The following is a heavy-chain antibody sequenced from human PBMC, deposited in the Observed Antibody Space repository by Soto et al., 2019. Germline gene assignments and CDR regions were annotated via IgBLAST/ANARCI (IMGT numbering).Heavy chain of an antibody. V-gene: IGHV3-30*04. D-gene: IGHD5-18*01. J-gene: IGHJ4*02. CDR1: GFTFSSYA. CDR2: IAYDGSNK. CDR3: ARVPGEVDTAMDSFFDY. Sequence: GGSLRLSCAASGFTFSSYAMHWVAQPPGKGLRGGAVIAYDGSNKYYADSVKARFTISRDNSKNTLYLQMNSLRAEDTAVYYCARVPGEVDTAMDSFFDYWGQGTLVTVSS.